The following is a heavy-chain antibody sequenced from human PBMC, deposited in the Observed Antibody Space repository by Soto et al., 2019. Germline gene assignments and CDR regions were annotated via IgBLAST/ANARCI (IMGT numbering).Heavy chain of an antibody. J-gene: IGHJ6*02. V-gene: IGHV3-48*02. CDR1: GFTFSSYS. D-gene: IGHD1-26*01. CDR3: ARDHRIVWWELLPVYYYGMDV. Sequence: GESLKISCAASGFTFSSYSMNWVRQAPGKGLEWVSYISSSSSTIYYADSVKGRFTISRDNAKNSLYLQMNSLRDEDTAVYYCARDHRIVWWELLPVYYYGMDVWGQGTTVTVSS. CDR2: ISSSSSTI.